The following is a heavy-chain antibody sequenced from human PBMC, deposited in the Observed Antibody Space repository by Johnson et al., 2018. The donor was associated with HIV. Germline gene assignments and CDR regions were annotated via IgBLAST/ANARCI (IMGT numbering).Heavy chain of an antibody. V-gene: IGHV3-66*02. Sequence: EVQLVESGGGVVQSGGSLRLSCEASGFTVSSNYMNWVRQAPGKGLEWVSVIYSGDNTYYADSVKGRFTISRDNSKNTLYLQMNSLLPEDTAVYYCAKSDSGYDAFDIWGQGTMVTVSS. CDR3: AKSDSGYDAFDI. CDR2: IYSGDNT. J-gene: IGHJ3*02. CDR1: GFTVSSNY. D-gene: IGHD5-12*01.